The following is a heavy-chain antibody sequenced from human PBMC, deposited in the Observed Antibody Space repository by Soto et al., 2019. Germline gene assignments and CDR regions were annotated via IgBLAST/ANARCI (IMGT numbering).Heavy chain of an antibody. V-gene: IGHV4-39*07. CDR2: INHSGST. CDR3: AESSGYRDY. CDR1: GGSIINNNYY. Sequence: SETLSLTCTVSGGSIINNNYYWSWIRQPPGKGLEWIGEINHSGSTNYNPSLKSRVTISVDTSKNQFSLKLSSVTAADTAVYYCAESSGYRDYWGQGTLVTVSS. J-gene: IGHJ4*02. D-gene: IGHD5-12*01.